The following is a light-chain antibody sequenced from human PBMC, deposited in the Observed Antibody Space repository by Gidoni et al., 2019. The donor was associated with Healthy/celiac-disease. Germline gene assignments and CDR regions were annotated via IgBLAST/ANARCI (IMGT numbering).Light chain of an antibody. CDR1: QAISNY. CDR2: AAS. V-gene: IGKV1-27*01. J-gene: IGKJ1*01. Sequence: DTQMTQSPSSLSASVGDRVTITCRASQAISNYLAWYQQKPGKVPKLLMYAASTLQSGVPSRFSGSGSGTDFTLTISSLQPEDVATYYCQKYNNAPWTFGQGTKVEIK. CDR3: QKYNNAPWT.